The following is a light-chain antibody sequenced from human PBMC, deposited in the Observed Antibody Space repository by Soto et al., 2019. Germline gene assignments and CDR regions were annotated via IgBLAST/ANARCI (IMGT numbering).Light chain of an antibody. V-gene: IGKV3-20*01. J-gene: IGKJ5*01. Sequence: EIVMTQSPATLSLSPGETASLSCRASQSAGNFLAWYQQKPGQAPRLLIYYISTRATGIPARFSGSGSGTDFTLTISRLEPEDFAVYYGQQYGSSPLTFGQGTRLEI. CDR1: QSAGNF. CDR3: QQYGSSPLT. CDR2: YIS.